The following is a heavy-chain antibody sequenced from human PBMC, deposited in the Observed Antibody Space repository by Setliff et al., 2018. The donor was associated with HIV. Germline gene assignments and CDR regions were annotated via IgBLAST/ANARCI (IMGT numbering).Heavy chain of an antibody. CDR1: GFSFSSYA. Sequence: GGSLRLSCAASGFSFSSYATHWVRQAPGKGLEWVAAISYDGSNKYYADSVKGRFTISRDNSKNTLYLQMNSLRAEDTAVYYCAKDRSSGWYYGGFDYWGQGTLVTVSS. J-gene: IGHJ4*02. D-gene: IGHD6-19*01. CDR2: ISYDGSNK. CDR3: AKDRSSGWYYGGFDY. V-gene: IGHV3-30*04.